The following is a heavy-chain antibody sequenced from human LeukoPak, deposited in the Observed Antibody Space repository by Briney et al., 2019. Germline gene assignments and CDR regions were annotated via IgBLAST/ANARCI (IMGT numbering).Heavy chain of an antibody. D-gene: IGHD6-13*01. CDR2: IYYSGST. V-gene: IGHV4-39*07. J-gene: IGHJ4*02. Sequence: SETLSLTCTVSGGSISSSSYYWGWIRQPPGKGLEWIGNIYYSGSTYYNPSLKSRVTISVDTSKNQFSLKLSSVTAADTAVYYCARGSSYHRPIWGGSRPGVLDYWGQGTLVTVSS. CDR3: ARGSSYHRPIWGGSRPGVLDY. CDR1: GGSISSSSYY.